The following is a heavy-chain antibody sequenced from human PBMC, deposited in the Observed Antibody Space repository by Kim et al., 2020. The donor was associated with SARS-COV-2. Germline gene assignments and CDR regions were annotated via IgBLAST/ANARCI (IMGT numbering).Heavy chain of an antibody. D-gene: IGHD1-1*01. Sequence: GGSLRLSCTASGFTFSSHWMTWVRQAPGKGLEWVAHINEDSSAKLYVDSVKGRFTISRDNAKNSLYLQMNSLRAEDMAVYYCARGHANSWGQGTLVTGSS. CDR1: GFTFSSHW. CDR2: INEDSSAK. J-gene: IGHJ4*02. V-gene: IGHV3-7*01. CDR3: ARGHANS.